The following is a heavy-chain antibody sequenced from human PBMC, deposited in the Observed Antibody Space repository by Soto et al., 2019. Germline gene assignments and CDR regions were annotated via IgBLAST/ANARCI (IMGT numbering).Heavy chain of an antibody. CDR2: TYYRSKWYN. CDR1: GDSVSSNSAA. J-gene: IGHJ5*02. CDR3: ARGWDTAIIPDEFSNWFDP. D-gene: IGHD5-18*01. Sequence: KQSQTLSLTCAISGDSVSSNSAAWNWIRQSPSRGLEWLGRTYYRSKWYNDYAVSVKSRITINPDTSKNQFSLQLNSVTPEDTAVYYCARGWDTAIIPDEFSNWFDPWGQGTLVTVSS. V-gene: IGHV6-1*01.